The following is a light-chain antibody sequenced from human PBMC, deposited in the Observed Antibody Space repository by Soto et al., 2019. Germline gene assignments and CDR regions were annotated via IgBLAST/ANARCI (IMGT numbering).Light chain of an antibody. J-gene: IGKJ4*01. Sequence: EIVMTQSPATLSVCPGERATLSCRPSQSVSSNLAWYQQKPGQAPRLLVYGASTRATGIPARFSGSGSGTQFTLTISSLQSEDFAVYYCQQHNNWPLTVGGGTKVDIK. CDR1: QSVSSN. V-gene: IGKV3-15*01. CDR2: GAS. CDR3: QQHNNWPLT.